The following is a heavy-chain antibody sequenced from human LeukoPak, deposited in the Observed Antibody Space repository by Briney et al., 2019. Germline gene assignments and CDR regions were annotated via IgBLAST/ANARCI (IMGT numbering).Heavy chain of an antibody. CDR1: GYSFTHYW. D-gene: IGHD6-19*01. V-gene: IGHV5-51*01. Sequence: KSGESLKISCKGPGYSFTHYWIGWVRQMPGKGLEWMGIIYPGDSDTTYSPSFQDQVTISADKSNSTVYLQWSSLKASDTAMYYCARHSMSGWYRATDFWGQGTLVTVSS. CDR2: IYPGDSDT. CDR3: ARHSMSGWYRATDF. J-gene: IGHJ4*02.